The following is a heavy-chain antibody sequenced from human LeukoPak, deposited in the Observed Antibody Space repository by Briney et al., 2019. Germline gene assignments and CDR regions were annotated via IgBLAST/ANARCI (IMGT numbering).Heavy chain of an antibody. CDR2: ISSSTVTI. V-gene: IGHV3-48*04. CDR3: ARDRSSGWYLTPGFDP. D-gene: IGHD6-19*01. CDR1: GFTFSGYS. J-gene: IGHJ5*02. Sequence: GGSLRLSCAASGFTFSGYSMNWVRQAPGKGLEWVSFISSSTVTIYYADSVKGRFTISRDNAKNSLYLQINSLRAEDTAVYYCARDRSSGWYLTPGFDPWGQGTLVTVSS.